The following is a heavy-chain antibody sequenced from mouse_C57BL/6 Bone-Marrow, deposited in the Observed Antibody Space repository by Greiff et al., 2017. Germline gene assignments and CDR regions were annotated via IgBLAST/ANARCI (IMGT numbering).Heavy chain of an antibody. CDR2: IDPSDSYT. J-gene: IGHJ4*01. Sequence: QVQLQQPGAELVMPGASVKLSCKASGYTFTSYWMHWVKQRPGQGLEWIGEIDPSDSYTNYNQKFKDKSTVTVDKSSSTAYMQLSSLTSEDSAVYYCARNYDGSMDYWGQGTSVTVSS. D-gene: IGHD2-3*01. CDR1: GYTFTSYW. V-gene: IGHV1-69*01. CDR3: ARNYDGSMDY.